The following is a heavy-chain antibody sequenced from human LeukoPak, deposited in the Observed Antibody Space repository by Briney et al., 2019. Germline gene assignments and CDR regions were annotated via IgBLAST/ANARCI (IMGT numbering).Heavy chain of an antibody. D-gene: IGHD1-1*01. CDR3: AKDSSSLAKLEPNWYYFHY. Sequence: GGSLRLSCAASGFTFSSYAMSWVRQAPGKGLEWVSAISDSGGSTYYADSVKGRFTISRDNSKNTLFLQMNSLRAEDTAVYYFAKDSSSLAKLEPNWYYFHYWGQRTLVTVSS. CDR1: GFTFSSYA. CDR2: ISDSGGST. J-gene: IGHJ4*02. V-gene: IGHV3-23*01.